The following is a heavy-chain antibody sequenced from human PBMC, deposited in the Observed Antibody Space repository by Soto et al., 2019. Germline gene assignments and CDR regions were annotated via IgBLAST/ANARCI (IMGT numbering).Heavy chain of an antibody. V-gene: IGHV4-39*01. D-gene: IGHD6-13*01. CDR3: ARRYSSSWSALPSSWFDP. CDR2: IYYSGST. Sequence: SETLSLTCTVSGGSISSSSYYWGWIRQPPGKGLEWIGSIYYSGSTYYNPSLKSRVTISVDTSKNQFSLKLSSVTAADTAVYYCARRYSSSWSALPSSWFDPWGQGTLVTVSS. CDR1: GGSISSSSYY. J-gene: IGHJ5*01.